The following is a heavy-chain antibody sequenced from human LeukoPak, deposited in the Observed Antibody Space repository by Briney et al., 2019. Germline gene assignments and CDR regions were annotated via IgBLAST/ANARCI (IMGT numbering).Heavy chain of an antibody. CDR3: ATVRGVVGWFDP. CDR1: GGSFSGYY. V-gene: IGHV4-34*01. CDR2: INHSGST. Sequence: SETLSLTCAVYGGSFSGYYWSWIRQPPGKGLEWIGEINHSGSTNYNPPLKSRVTISVDTSKNQFSLKLSSVTAADTAVYYCATVRGVVGWFDPWGQGTLVTVSS. D-gene: IGHD3-10*01. J-gene: IGHJ5*02.